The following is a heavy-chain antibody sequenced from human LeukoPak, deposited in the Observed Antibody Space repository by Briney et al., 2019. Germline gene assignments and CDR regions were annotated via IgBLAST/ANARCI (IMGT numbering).Heavy chain of an antibody. D-gene: IGHD3-10*01. CDR1: GFTFDDYG. V-gene: IGHV3-20*04. CDR3: AKDGSALWFGELSYYFDY. CDR2: INWNGGST. Sequence: PGGSLRLSCAASGFTFDDYGMSWVRQAPGKGLEWVSGINWNGGSTGYADSVKGRFTISRDNAKNTLYLQMNSLRAEDTAVYYCAKDGSALWFGELSYYFDYWGQGTLVTVSS. J-gene: IGHJ4*02.